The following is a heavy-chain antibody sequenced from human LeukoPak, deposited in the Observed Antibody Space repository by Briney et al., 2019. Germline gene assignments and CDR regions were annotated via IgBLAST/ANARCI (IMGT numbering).Heavy chain of an antibody. J-gene: IGHJ5*02. CDR2: IWYDGSNK. CDR1: GFTFSSYG. Sequence: GGSLRLSCAASGFTFSSYGMHWVRQAPGKGLEWVAVIWYDGSNKYYADSVKGRFTISRDNSKNTLYLQMNSLRAEDTAVYYCAREYCSSTSCLSTDNWFDPWGQGTLLTVSS. V-gene: IGHV3-33*01. D-gene: IGHD2-2*01. CDR3: AREYCSSTSCLSTDNWFDP.